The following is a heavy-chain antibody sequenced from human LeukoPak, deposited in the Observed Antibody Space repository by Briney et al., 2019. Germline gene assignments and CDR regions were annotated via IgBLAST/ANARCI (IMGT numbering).Heavy chain of an antibody. CDR1: GFIFGSYA. V-gene: IGHV3-23*01. J-gene: IGHJ5*02. CDR2: INDNGGST. D-gene: IGHD3-9*01. CDR3: ARTPMYLDILTGYTYNWFDP. Sequence: GGSLRLSCAASGFIFGSYAMSWVRQAPGKGLEWVSSINDNGGSTYYADSGKGRFTISRDNAKNSLYLQMNSLRAEDTAVYYCARTPMYLDILTGYTYNWFDPWGQGTLVTVSS.